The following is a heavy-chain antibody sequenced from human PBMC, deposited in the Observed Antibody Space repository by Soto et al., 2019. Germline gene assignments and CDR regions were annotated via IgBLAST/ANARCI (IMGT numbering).Heavy chain of an antibody. CDR3: ARHSLDVLMVYAISYFDY. V-gene: IGHV4-59*08. J-gene: IGHJ4*02. Sequence: SETLSLPCTVSGGSISSYYWSWIRQPPGKGLEWIGYIYYSGSTNYNPSLKSRVTISVDTSKNQFSLKLSSVTAADTAVYYCARHSLDVLMVYAISYFDYWGQGTLVTVSS. CDR1: GGSISSYY. CDR2: IYYSGST. D-gene: IGHD2-8*01.